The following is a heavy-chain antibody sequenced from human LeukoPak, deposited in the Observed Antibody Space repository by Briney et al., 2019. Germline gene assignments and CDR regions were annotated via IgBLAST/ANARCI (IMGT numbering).Heavy chain of an antibody. Sequence: GGSVTLSCAASGFTFSTYWMSWVRQAPGKGLEWVANIKRDACEKYYLDSVMGRFTISRDNAQNSLFLQMNSLRDEDTAVYYCARVDIVVVPAAMPVLDIWGQGTMVTVSS. CDR1: GFTFSTYW. V-gene: IGHV3-7*02. D-gene: IGHD2-2*01. CDR3: ARVDIVVVPAAMPVLDI. CDR2: IKRDACEK. J-gene: IGHJ3*02.